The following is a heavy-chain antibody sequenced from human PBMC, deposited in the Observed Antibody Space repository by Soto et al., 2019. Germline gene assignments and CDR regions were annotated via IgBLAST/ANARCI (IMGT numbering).Heavy chain of an antibody. D-gene: IGHD2-21*01. CDR1: GGSISSYY. CDR3: ASVFRSYNWFDP. Sequence: PSETLSLTCTVSGGSISSYYWSWIRQPPGKGLEWIGYIYYSGSTNYNPSLKSRVTISVDTSKNQFSLKLSSVTAADTAVYYCASVFRSYNWFDPWGQVTLVAVS. J-gene: IGHJ5*02. CDR2: IYYSGST. V-gene: IGHV4-59*01.